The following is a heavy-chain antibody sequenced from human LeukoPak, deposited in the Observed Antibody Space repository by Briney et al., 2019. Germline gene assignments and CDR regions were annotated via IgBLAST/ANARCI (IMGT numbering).Heavy chain of an antibody. V-gene: IGHV4-59*01. J-gene: IGHJ5*02. CDR2: IYYTGST. Sequence: SETLSLTCTVSGGSISSYYWSWIRQPPGKGLEWIGYIYYTGSTDYNPSLKSRVTISVDTSKNQFSLKLSSVTAADTAMYYCARSAYTDYSVLWFDPWGQGTLVTVSS. D-gene: IGHD3-16*01. CDR1: GGSISSYY. CDR3: ARSAYTDYSVLWFDP.